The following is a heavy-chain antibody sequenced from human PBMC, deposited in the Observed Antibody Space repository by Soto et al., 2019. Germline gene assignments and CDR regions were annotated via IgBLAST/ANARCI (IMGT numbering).Heavy chain of an antibody. CDR1: GFTFSSYA. V-gene: IGHV3-23*01. CDR3: AKDLFGRRDFWARDAFDI. CDR2: ISGSGGST. Sequence: EVQLLESGGGLVQPGGSLRLSCAASGFTFSSYAMSWVRQAPGKGLEWVSAISGSGGSTYYADSVKGRFTISRDNSKNTLYLQMNSLRAEDTAVYYCAKDLFGRRDFWARDAFDIWGQGTMVTVSS. J-gene: IGHJ3*02. D-gene: IGHD3-3*01.